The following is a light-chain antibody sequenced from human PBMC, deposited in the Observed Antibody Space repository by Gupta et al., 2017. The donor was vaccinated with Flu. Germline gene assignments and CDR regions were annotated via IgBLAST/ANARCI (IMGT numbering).Light chain of an antibody. CDR2: KAS. CDR3: KQCKGWPWA. J-gene: IGKJ1*01. Sequence: VTLGKPASISCRTSQGRVCRDGSAYLSWFHQRPGQSPRRLIYKASNRDSGVPDRFSGSGSDTDFTLKISRVEAEDVGVYYCKQCKGWPWAFGQGTKVEIK. CDR1: QGRVCRDGSAY. V-gene: IGKV2-30*01.